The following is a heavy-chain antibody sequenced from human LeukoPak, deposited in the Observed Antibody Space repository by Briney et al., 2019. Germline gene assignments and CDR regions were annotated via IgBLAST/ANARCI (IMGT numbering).Heavy chain of an antibody. D-gene: IGHD6-6*01. CDR3: ARFGIAARYFDY. CDR1: GFTFDNYG. J-gene: IGHJ4*02. Sequence: GGSLRLSCAASGFTFDNYGMSWVRQAPGKGLEWVSGINWNGGSIGYADSVKGRFTISRDNAKNTLYLQMNSLRAEDTAVYYCARFGIAARYFDYWGQGTLVTVSS. V-gene: IGHV3-20*04. CDR2: INWNGGSI.